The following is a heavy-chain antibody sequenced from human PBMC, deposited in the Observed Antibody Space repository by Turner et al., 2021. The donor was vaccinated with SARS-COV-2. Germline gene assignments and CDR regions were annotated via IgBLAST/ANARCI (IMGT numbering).Heavy chain of an antibody. J-gene: IGHJ4*02. V-gene: IGHV3-7*04. Sequence: EVQLVESGGGLVQPGESLRLSCAAFEFSFNNYWMSWVRQGPGKGLEWVANLNQGGGEKYYVDSVKGRFTIYRDNAKNSLYLEMNSLRAEDTAVYYCARGYCSGGSCYGAGYDFWGQGTLVTVSS. D-gene: IGHD2-15*01. CDR2: LNQGGGEK. CDR3: ARGYCSGGSCYGAGYDF. CDR1: EFSFNNYW.